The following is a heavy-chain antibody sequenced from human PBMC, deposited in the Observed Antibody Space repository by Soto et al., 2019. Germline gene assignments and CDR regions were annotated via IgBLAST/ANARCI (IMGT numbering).Heavy chain of an antibody. D-gene: IGHD3-3*01. CDR3: ARAPPTDFWSGYYPWYFDY. Sequence: QVQLVQSGAEVKKPGASVKVSCKASGYTFTSYYMHWVRQAPGQGLEWMGIINPSGGSTSYAQKFQGRVTMTRDTSTSTVYMELSSLRSEDTAVYYCARAPPTDFWSGYYPWYFDYWPGNPGHRLL. CDR2: INPSGGST. V-gene: IGHV1-46*01. J-gene: IGHJ4*02. CDR1: GYTFTSYY.